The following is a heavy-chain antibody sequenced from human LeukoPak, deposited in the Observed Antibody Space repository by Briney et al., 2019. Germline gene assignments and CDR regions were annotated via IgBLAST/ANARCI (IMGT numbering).Heavy chain of an antibody. V-gene: IGHV4-59*12. CDR3: AYSSSRSNFDY. Sequence: SETLSLTCTVSGGSTSSYYWSWIRQPPGKGLEWIGYIYYSGSTNYNPSLKSRVTISVDTSKNQFSLKLSSVTAADTAVYYCAYSSSRSNFDYWGQGTLVTVSS. CDR1: GGSTSSYY. D-gene: IGHD6-6*01. J-gene: IGHJ4*02. CDR2: IYYSGST.